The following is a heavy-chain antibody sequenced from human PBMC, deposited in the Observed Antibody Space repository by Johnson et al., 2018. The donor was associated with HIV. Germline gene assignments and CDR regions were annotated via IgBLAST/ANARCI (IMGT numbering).Heavy chain of an antibody. CDR2: IYSGGST. J-gene: IGHJ3*02. Sequence: MQLVESGGGLVQPGGSLRLSCAASGFTFSTYAMYWVRQAPGKGLEWVSVIYSGGSTYYADSVKGRFTISRDNSKNTVYMQMKSLRAEDTAVYYCARDGGGSGVGGGAFDIWGQGTTVTVSS. CDR3: ARDGGGSGVGGGAFDI. CDR1: GFTFSTYA. D-gene: IGHD6-25*01. V-gene: IGHV3-66*02.